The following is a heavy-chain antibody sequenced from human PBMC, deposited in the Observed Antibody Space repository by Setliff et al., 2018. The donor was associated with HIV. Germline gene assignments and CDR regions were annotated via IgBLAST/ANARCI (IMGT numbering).Heavy chain of an antibody. Sequence: PSETLSLTCNVSGFSFRNSFYYWSWIRQPAGKGLEWIGHIYTSGSTNYNPSLKSRVTISVDTSKNQFSLKLSSVTAADTAVYYCARTDWARTSYYYYYGMNVWGQGTTVTVSS. V-gene: IGHV4-61*09. CDR2: IYTSGST. CDR1: GFSFRNSFYY. CDR3: ARTDWARTSYYYYYGMNV. D-gene: IGHD3-9*01. J-gene: IGHJ6*02.